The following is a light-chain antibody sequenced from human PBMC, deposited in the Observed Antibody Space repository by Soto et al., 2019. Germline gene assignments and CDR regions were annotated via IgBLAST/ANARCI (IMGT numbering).Light chain of an antibody. CDR1: QGISSH. J-gene: IGKJ5*01. CDR3: QQVNSFPST. CDR2: AAS. V-gene: IGKV1-9*01. Sequence: IQLTQSPSSLSASVGDRVTITCRASQGISSHLAWYQQKPGKAPKLLIYAASTLQTGVPSRFSGGGSGTDFTLTLSSLQPEDFAPYYCQQVNSFPSTFGQGTRLEIK.